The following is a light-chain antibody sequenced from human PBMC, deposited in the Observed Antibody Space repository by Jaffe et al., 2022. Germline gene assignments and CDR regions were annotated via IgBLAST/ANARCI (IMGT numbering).Light chain of an antibody. CDR1: GSDVGDYNS. CDR2: DVS. J-gene: IGLJ3*02. V-gene: IGLV2-14*03. CDR3: SSYTGTTPLIM. Sequence: QSALTQPASVSGSPGQSITISCTGTGSDVGDYNSVSWYQQHPGTAPKLIIYDVSNRPSGVSHRFSGSQSGNTASLTISGLQAEDEADYFCSSYTGTTPLIMFGGGTKLTVL.